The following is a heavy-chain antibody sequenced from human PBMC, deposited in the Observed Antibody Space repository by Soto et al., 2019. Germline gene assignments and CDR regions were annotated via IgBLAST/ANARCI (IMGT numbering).Heavy chain of an antibody. D-gene: IGHD3-10*01. CDR2: FWPSAGRT. V-gene: IGHV1-46*01. CDR1: GYTFTSYN. Sequence: QVQLVQSGAEVTKPGASVKVSCKASGYTFTSYNIHWLRQAPGQGLEWLGIFWPSAGRTGYAQRFQGRVTVTGDTSTSTVYMELASLRSDDTGVYYCAREPKESFYFDFWGQGTLVTVSS. CDR3: AREPKESFYFDF. J-gene: IGHJ4*02.